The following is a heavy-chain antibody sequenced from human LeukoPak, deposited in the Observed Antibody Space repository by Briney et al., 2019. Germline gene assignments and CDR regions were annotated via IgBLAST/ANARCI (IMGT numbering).Heavy chain of an antibody. D-gene: IGHD6-19*01. J-gene: IGHJ4*02. Sequence: PGGSLRLSCAASGFTFSSYAMSWVRQAPGKGREGVSAISGSGGSTYYADSVKGRFTISRDNSKNTLYLQMTSLRAEDTAVYSCASGWTHFDYWGQGTLVTVSS. CDR2: ISGSGGST. V-gene: IGHV3-23*01. CDR3: ASGWTHFDY. CDR1: GFTFSSYA.